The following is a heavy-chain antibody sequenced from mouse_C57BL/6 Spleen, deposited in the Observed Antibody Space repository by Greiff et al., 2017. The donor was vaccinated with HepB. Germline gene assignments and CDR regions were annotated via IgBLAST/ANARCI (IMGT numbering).Heavy chain of an antibody. D-gene: IGHD2-3*01. CDR1: GYTFTSYG. CDR3: AREGGLLRYAMDY. V-gene: IGHV1-81*01. CDR2: IYPRSGNT. J-gene: IGHJ4*01. Sequence: QVQLQQSGAELARPGASVKLSCKASGYTFTSYGISWVKQRTGQGLEWIGEIYPRSGNTYYNEKFKGKATLTADKSSSTAYMELRSLTSEDSAVYICAREGGLLRYAMDYWGQGTSVTVSS.